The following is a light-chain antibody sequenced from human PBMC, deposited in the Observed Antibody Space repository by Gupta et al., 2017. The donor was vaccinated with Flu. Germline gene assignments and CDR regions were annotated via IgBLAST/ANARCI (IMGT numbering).Light chain of an antibody. CDR2: GNS. Sequence: QSALTPPPSVSGAPGQSVTISCTGSSSNIGAGYDVHWYQQLPGTAPKLLIYGNSNRPSGVPDGFSGSKSGTSATLAITGVQAEDEADYYCQSDDSSHVFGGGTKLTVL. CDR3: QSDDSSHV. V-gene: IGLV1-40*01. J-gene: IGLJ2*01. CDR1: SSNIGAGYD.